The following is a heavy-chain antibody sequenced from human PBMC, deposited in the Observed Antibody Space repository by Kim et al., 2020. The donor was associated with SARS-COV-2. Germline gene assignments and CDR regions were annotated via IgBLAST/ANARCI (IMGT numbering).Heavy chain of an antibody. V-gene: IGHV4-34*01. CDR1: GGSFSGYY. CDR3: AIRGPEPEEDAFDI. Sequence: SETLSLTCAVYGGSFSGYYWSWIRQPPGKGLEWIGEINHSGSTNYNPSLKSRVTISVDTSKNQFSLKLSSVTAADTAVYYCAIRGPEPEEDAFDIWGQGTMVTVSS. J-gene: IGHJ3*02. CDR2: INHSGST.